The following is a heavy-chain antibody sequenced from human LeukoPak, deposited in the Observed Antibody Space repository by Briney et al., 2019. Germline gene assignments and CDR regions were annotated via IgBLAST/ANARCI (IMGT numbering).Heavy chain of an antibody. V-gene: IGHV4-34*01. CDR3: ARGGKGYCSGGSCYSYYYYYYMDV. CDR1: GGSFSGYY. D-gene: IGHD2-15*01. CDR2: INHSGST. J-gene: IGHJ6*03. Sequence: SSETLSLTCAVYGGSFSGYYWSWIRQPPGKGLEWIGEINHSGSTNYNPSLKSRVTISVDTSKNQFSLKLSSVTAADTAVYYCARGGKGYCSGGSCYSYYYYYYMDVWGKGTTVTVSS.